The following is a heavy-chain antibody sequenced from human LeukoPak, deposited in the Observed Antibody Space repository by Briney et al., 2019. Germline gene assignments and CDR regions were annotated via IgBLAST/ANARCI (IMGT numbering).Heavy chain of an antibody. CDR3: ASPGIAAAGTDY. Sequence: GGSLRLSRAASGFTFSSYSMNWVRQAPGKGLEWVSSISSSSSYIYYADSVKGRFTISRDNAKNSLYLQMNSLRAEDTAVYYCASPGIAAAGTDYWGQGTLVTVSS. J-gene: IGHJ4*02. CDR1: GFTFSSYS. CDR2: ISSSSSYI. D-gene: IGHD6-13*01. V-gene: IGHV3-21*01.